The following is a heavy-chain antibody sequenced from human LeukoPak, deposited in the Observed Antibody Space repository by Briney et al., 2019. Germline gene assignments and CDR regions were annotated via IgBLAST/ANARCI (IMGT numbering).Heavy chain of an antibody. CDR1: GFTFSNSW. D-gene: IGHD2-8*01. Sequence: GGSLRLSCSGSGFTFSNSWMGWVRQAPGKGLEWVANAQHIGGETYYVDSVKGRFTISRDNAKNSVYLQMNSLGADDTAVYYCATRYCTISACRASSYKSFDVWGKGTTVTVSS. J-gene: IGHJ6*04. V-gene: IGHV3-7*01. CDR2: AQHIGGET. CDR3: ATRYCTISACRASSYKSFDV.